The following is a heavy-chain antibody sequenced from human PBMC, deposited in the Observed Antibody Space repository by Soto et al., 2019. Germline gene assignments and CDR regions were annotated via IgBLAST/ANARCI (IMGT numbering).Heavy chain of an antibody. CDR2: ISDDSSYI. V-gene: IGHV3-21*06. Sequence: RRLSCAASGFMFSAYTMNWVRQAPGKGLEWLSSISDDSSYIDYADSLRGRFTVSRDNARNSLYLQIDSLGVEDTAVYYCATPYYFNHWGPGTLVTVS. CDR3: ATPYYFNH. CDR1: GFMFSAYT. D-gene: IGHD3-16*01. J-gene: IGHJ1*01.